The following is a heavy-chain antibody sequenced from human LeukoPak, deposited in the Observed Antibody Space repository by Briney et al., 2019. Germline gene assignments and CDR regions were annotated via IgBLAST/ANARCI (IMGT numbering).Heavy chain of an antibody. CDR1: GFTFSSYA. V-gene: IGHV3-23*01. D-gene: IGHD6-19*01. CDR3: AKEGKEQWPLNENYFDY. CDR2: ISGSGGST. J-gene: IGHJ4*02. Sequence: PGGSLRLSCAASGFTFSSYAMSWVRQAPGKGLEWVSAISGSGGSTYYADSVKGRFTISRDNSKNTLYLQMNSLRAEDTAVYYCAKEGKEQWPLNENYFDYWGQGTLVTVSS.